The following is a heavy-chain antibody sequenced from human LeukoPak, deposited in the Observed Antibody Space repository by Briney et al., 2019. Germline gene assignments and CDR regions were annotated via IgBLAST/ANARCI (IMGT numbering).Heavy chain of an antibody. D-gene: IGHD2-21*01. Sequence: AAVKVSCKASGYSFTSYGISWVRQAPGQGLEWMGWVSNYNGDTKYAQKFQDRVSMTTDTSTNTAYMELSSLRSEDTAVYYCARDLLTHPDYWGQGTLVTVSS. CDR3: ARDLLTHPDY. CDR2: VSNYNGDT. V-gene: IGHV1-18*01. J-gene: IGHJ4*02. CDR1: GYSFTSYG.